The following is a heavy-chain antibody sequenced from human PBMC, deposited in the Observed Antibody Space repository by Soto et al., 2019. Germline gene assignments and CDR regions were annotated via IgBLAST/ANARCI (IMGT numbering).Heavy chain of an antibody. V-gene: IGHV3-23*01. CDR1: GFTFSSYA. CDR3: AKENSRDIVVVVAATPLNGMDV. CDR2: ISGSGGST. Sequence: EVQLLESGGGLVQPGGSLRLSCAASGFTFSSYAMSWVRQAPGKGLEWVSAISGSGGSTYYADSVKGRFTISRDNSKNAMYMQKNSLRAEDTAVYYCAKENSRDIVVVVAATPLNGMDVWGQGTTVTVSS. J-gene: IGHJ6*02. D-gene: IGHD2-15*01.